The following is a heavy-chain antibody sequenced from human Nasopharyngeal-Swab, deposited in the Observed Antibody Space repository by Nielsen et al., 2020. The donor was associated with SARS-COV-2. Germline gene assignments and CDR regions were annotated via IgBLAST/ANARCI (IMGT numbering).Heavy chain of an antibody. V-gene: IGHV3-15*01. Sequence: GESLKISCAASGFTFSNAWMSWVRQAPGKGPEWVGRIKGKTDGGTTDYAAPVKGRFTISRDDSKNTLYLQMNSLKTEDTAVYYCTTSEGGYYDFWSGYYKYYYYGMDVWGQGTTVTVSS. J-gene: IGHJ6*02. D-gene: IGHD3-3*01. CDR1: GFTFSNAW. CDR2: IKGKTDGGTT. CDR3: TTSEGGYYDFWSGYYKYYYYGMDV.